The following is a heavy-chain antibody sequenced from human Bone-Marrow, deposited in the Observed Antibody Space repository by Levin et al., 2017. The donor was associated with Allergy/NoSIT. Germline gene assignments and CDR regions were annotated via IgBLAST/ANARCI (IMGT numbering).Heavy chain of an antibody. CDR3: ARNAEEYSDYFNF. Sequence: GGSLRLSCKTSGGTFSTYSINWVRQAPGQGLEWMGGIIPMFERANYAQKFQDRVVITADGSTSTAHMELRGLRSDDTGVYYCARNAEEYSDYFNFWGPGTLLTVSS. V-gene: IGHV1-69*01. J-gene: IGHJ4*02. CDR2: IIPMFERA. CDR1: GGTFSTYS. D-gene: IGHD4-11*01.